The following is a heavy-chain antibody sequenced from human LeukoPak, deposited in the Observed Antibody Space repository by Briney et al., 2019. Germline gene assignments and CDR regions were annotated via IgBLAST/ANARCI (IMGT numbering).Heavy chain of an antibody. Sequence: PSETLSLTCTVSGGSISSSSYYWGWIRQPPGKGLEWIGSIYYSGSTYYNPSLKSRVTISVDTSKNQFSLKLSSVTAADTAVYYCARDSRYGDYWYFDLWGRGTLVTVSS. CDR3: ARDSRYGDYWYFDL. J-gene: IGHJ2*01. D-gene: IGHD4-17*01. CDR1: GGSISSSSYY. V-gene: IGHV4-39*07. CDR2: IYYSGST.